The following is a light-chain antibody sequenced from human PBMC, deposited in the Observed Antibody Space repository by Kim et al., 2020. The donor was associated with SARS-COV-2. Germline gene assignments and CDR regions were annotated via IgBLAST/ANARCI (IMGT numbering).Light chain of an antibody. V-gene: IGKV3-20*01. CDR2: GAS. J-gene: IGKJ5*01. CDR1: QSVTSNY. Sequence: EIVLTQSPGTLSLSPGERATLSCRASQSVTSNYLAWYLQKPGQAPRLLMYGASSRATGTPDRFSGSGSGTDFTLTISRLEPEDFAVYYCQQYGRLITFGQGTRLEIK. CDR3: QQYGRLIT.